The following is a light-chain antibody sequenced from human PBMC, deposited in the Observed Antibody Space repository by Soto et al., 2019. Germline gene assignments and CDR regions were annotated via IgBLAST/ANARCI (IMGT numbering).Light chain of an antibody. J-gene: IGLJ2*01. CDR2: EVS. V-gene: IGLV2-14*01. CDR3: CSYTNTHSPVI. Sequence: QSALTQPASVSGSPGQSITISCTGTSNDIGGYNYVSWLQQHPGEAPKLIIYEVSNRPSGVSNRFSGSKSGNTASLTITWLQPEDEASYYCCSYTNTHSPVIFGGGTQLTVL. CDR1: SNDIGGYNY.